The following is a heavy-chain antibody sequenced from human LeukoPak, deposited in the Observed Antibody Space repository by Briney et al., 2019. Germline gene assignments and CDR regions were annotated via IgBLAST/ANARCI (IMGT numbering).Heavy chain of an antibody. CDR1: GLTFSSYA. J-gene: IGHJ4*02. CDR3: ARGADFLYYFDY. V-gene: IGHV3-30-3*01. D-gene: IGHD3-3*01. Sequence: GGSLRLSCAASGLTFSSYAMHWVRQAPGKGLEWVAVISYDGSNKYYADSVKGRFTISRDNSKNTLYLQMNSLRAEDTAVYYCARGADFLYYFDYWGQGTLVTVSS. CDR2: ISYDGSNK.